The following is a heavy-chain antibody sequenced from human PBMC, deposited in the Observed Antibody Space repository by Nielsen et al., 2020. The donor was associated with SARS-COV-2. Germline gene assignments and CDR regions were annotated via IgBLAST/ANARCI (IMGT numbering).Heavy chain of an antibody. Sequence: GESLKISCAASGFTFSDYYMSWIRQAPGKGLEWVSYISSSSSYTNYADSVKGRFTISRDNAKNSLYLQMNSLRAEDTAMYYCARLDWSSSRDYYYGMDVWGQGTTVTVSS. J-gene: IGHJ6*02. D-gene: IGHD6-6*01. CDR1: GFTFSDYY. CDR3: ARLDWSSSRDYYYGMDV. V-gene: IGHV3-11*03. CDR2: ISSSSSYT.